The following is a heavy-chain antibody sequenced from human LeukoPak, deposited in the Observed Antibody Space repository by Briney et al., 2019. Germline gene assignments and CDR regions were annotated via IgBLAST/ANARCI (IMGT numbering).Heavy chain of an antibody. CDR1: GFTFGSFG. J-gene: IGHJ4*02. V-gene: IGHV3-48*02. CDR2: ISSTGTTI. CDR3: TRARSGYYFDY. D-gene: IGHD3-22*01. Sequence: GGSLRLSCGASGFTFGSFGMTWVRQAPGKGLEWVSFISSTGTTIYYADSVKGRFTISRDNAQNSLYLQMNSLRDEDTAVYYCTRARSGYYFDYWGQGTLVTVSS.